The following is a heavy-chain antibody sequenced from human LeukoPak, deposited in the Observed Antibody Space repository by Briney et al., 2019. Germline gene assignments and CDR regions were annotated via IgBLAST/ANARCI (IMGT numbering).Heavy chain of an antibody. CDR1: GGSISSYY. CDR2: IYYSGST. D-gene: IGHD2-15*01. V-gene: IGHV4-59*12. Sequence: SETLSLTCTVSGGSISSYYWSWIRQPPGKGLEWIGYIYYSGSTNYNPSLKSRVTISVDTSKNQFSLKLSSVTAADTAVYYCARGLKLVVVAAPYWFDPWGQGTLVTVSS. J-gene: IGHJ5*02. CDR3: ARGLKLVVVAAPYWFDP.